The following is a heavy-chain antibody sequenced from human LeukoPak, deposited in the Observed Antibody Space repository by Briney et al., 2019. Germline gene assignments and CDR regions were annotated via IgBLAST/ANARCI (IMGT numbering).Heavy chain of an antibody. CDR3: ARLRTYYFDSNTYFIWFDI. CDR2: IYYSGST. J-gene: IGHJ3*02. Sequence: PSQTLSLTCTVSGGSISSGGYYWSWIRQHPGKGLEWIGYIYYSGSTYYNPSLKSRVTISVDTSKNQFSLKLSSVTAADTAVYYCARLRTYYFDSNTYFIWFDIWGQGTLVPVSS. D-gene: IGHD3-22*01. CDR1: GGSISSGGYY. V-gene: IGHV4-31*03.